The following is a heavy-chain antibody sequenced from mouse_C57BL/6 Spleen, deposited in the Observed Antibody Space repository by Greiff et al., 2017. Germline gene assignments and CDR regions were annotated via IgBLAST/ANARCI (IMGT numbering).Heavy chain of an antibody. CDR2: INPYNGGT. D-gene: IGHD1-1*01. CDR3: ARRHYDGSSYGGAMDY. V-gene: IGHV1-19*01. J-gene: IGHJ4*01. CDR1: GYTFTDSY. Sequence: EVQLQQSGPVLVKPGASVKMSCKASGYTFTDSYMNWVKQSHGKSLEWIGVINPYNGGTSYNQKFKGKATLTVDKSSSTAYMELNSLTSEDSAVYYCARRHYDGSSYGGAMDYWGQGTSVTVSS.